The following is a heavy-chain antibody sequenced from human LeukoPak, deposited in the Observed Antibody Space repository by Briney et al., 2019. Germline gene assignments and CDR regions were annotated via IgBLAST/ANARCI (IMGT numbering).Heavy chain of an antibody. J-gene: IGHJ6*02. D-gene: IGHD5-18*01. V-gene: IGHV3-30*02. CDR1: GFTFSSYG. CDR2: IRYDGSNK. Sequence: GGSLRLSCAASGFTFSSYGMHWVRQAPGQRLEWVACIRYDGSNKYSAASVKGRLTISRDNSKNTLYLQMNSLRAEDTAVYYCAKVKLWLSSCYYGMDVWGQGTTVTVSS. CDR3: AKVKLWLSSCYYGMDV.